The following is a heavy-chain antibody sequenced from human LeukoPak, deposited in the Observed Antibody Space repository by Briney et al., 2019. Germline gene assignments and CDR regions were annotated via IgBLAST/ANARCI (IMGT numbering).Heavy chain of an antibody. V-gene: IGHV3-30*04. CDR3: SRNQVPAVFDNSDHYYLFAY. CDR1: GFTFNNYA. J-gene: IGHJ4*02. CDR2: ISFDGSNK. Sequence: PGGSLRLSCAASGFTFNNYAMHWLRQAPGKGLEWVTVISFDGSNKYYTDSVKGRFTISRDNSKNILYLQMNSLRVEDTAVYYCSRNQVPAVFDNSDHYYLFAYWGQGTLVTVSS. D-gene: IGHD3-22*01.